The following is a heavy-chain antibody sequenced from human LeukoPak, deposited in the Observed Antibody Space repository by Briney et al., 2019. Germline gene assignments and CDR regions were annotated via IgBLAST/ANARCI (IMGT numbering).Heavy chain of an antibody. CDR3: ASRKLGNDY. CDR2: IYHSGST. Sequence: SETLSLTCTVSGYSISSGYYWGWIRQPPGKGLEWIGSIYHSGSTYYNPSLKSRVTISADTSKNQFSLNLSSVTAADTAVYCASRKLGNDYWGQGTLVTVSS. V-gene: IGHV4-38-2*02. CDR1: GYSISSGYY. J-gene: IGHJ4*02. D-gene: IGHD7-27*01.